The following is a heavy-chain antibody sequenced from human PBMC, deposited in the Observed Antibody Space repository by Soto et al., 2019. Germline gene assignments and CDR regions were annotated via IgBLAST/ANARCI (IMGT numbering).Heavy chain of an antibody. CDR3: ARGLRYCSGGSCYTDYYYYYMDV. CDR2: INHSGST. CDR1: GGSFSGYY. D-gene: IGHD2-15*01. V-gene: IGHV4-34*01. Sequence: ETLSLTCAVYGGSFSGYYWSWIRQPPGKGLEWIGEINHSGSTNYNPSLKSRVTISVDTSKNQFSLKLSSVTAADTAVYYYARGLRYCSGGSCYTDYYYYYMDVWGKGTTVTVSS. J-gene: IGHJ6*03.